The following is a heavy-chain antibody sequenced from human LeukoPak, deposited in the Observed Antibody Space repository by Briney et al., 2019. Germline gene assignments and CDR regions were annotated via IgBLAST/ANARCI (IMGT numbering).Heavy chain of an antibody. Sequence: PSETLSLTCAVYDGSFSGYYWTWIRQPAGKGLEWIGRISSSGSTNYNPPLKSRVTISVDTSKNQFSLKRSSVTAADTAVYFCARGPYSYDSSGAFDIWGQGTMVTVSS. V-gene: IGHV4-59*10. D-gene: IGHD3-22*01. J-gene: IGHJ3*02. CDR1: DGSFSGYY. CDR2: ISSSGST. CDR3: ARGPYSYDSSGAFDI.